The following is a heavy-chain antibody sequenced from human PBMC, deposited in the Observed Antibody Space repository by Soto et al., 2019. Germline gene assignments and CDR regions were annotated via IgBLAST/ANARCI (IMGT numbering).Heavy chain of an antibody. Sequence: QVQLVESGGGLVKPGGSLRLSCAASGFTFSDYYMSWIRQAPGKGLEWVSYISSSSSYTNYADSVKGRFTISRDNAKNSLYLQMNSLRAEDTAVYYCARPTYYGSGSNPPYYYYGMDVWGQGTTVTVSS. CDR3: ARPTYYGSGSNPPYYYYGMDV. V-gene: IGHV3-11*05. CDR2: ISSSSSYT. D-gene: IGHD3-10*01. CDR1: GFTFSDYY. J-gene: IGHJ6*02.